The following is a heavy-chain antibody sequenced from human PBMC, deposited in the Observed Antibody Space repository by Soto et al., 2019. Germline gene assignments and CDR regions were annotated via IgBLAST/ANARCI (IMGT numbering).Heavy chain of an antibody. Sequence: PLETLPLTWTVSYASSNNYHWTWIRQPPGKGLEWIAYIYYTGITNFNPSLKSRVTISMDTSKNQFSLKLRSVTAADTAVYYCATLRGLGEVSPYFDYWGQGLIVTVSS. CDR3: ATLRGLGEVSPYFDY. CDR1: YASSNNYH. CDR2: IYYTGIT. V-gene: IGHV4-59*08. D-gene: IGHD3-10*01. J-gene: IGHJ4*02.